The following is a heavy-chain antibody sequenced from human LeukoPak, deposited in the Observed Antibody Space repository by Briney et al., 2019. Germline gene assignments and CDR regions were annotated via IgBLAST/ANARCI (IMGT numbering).Heavy chain of an antibody. CDR1: GFTFNNFW. CDR2: IKQDGSER. J-gene: IGHJ4*02. D-gene: IGHD3-22*01. V-gene: IGHV3-7*01. CDR3: AKDQYYYDSSGYLFDY. Sequence: GGSLRLSCATSGFTFNNFWMSWVRQAPGKGLEWVANIKQDGSERYYVDSVKGRFTISRDNSKNTLYLQMNSLRTEDTAVYFCAKDQYYYDSSGYLFDYWGQGTLVTVSS.